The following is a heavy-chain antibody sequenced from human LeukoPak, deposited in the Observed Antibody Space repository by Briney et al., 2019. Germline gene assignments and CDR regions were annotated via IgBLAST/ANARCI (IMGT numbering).Heavy chain of an antibody. CDR3: ARVRGSHTLYYFDY. Sequence: PSETLSLTCSVSGASMNSYYWSWIRQPPGKGLEWIGYIYYSGSTNYNPSLKSRVTISVDTSKNQFSLKLSSVTAADTAVYYCARVRGSHTLYYFDYWGQGTLVTVSS. V-gene: IGHV4-59*01. CDR1: GASMNSYY. D-gene: IGHD1-26*01. J-gene: IGHJ4*02. CDR2: IYYSGST.